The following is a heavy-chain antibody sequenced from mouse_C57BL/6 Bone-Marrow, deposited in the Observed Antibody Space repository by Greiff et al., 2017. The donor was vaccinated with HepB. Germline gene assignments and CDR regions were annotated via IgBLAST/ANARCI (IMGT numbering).Heavy chain of an antibody. CDR1: GYTFTSYG. Sequence: QVQLKESGAELARPEASVKLSCKASGYTFTSYGISWVKQRTGQGLEWIGEIYPRSGNTYYNEKFKGKATLTADKSSSTAYMELRSLTSEDSAVYFCVSSGYNYWGQGTTLTVSS. J-gene: IGHJ2*01. V-gene: IGHV1-81*01. CDR2: IYPRSGNT. CDR3: VSSGYNY. D-gene: IGHD3-2*02.